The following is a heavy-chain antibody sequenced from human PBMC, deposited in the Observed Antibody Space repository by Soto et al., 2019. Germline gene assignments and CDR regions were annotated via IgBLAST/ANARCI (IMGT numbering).Heavy chain of an antibody. Sequence: PSETLSLTCTVSGGSISSSNYYWGWIRQPPGKGLEWIGSIYYNGSTYYNPSLKSRVTISVDTSKNQFSLKLSSVTAADTAVYYCARHYGDYYYYYGMDVWGQGTTVT. CDR2: IYYNGST. CDR3: ARHYGDYYYYYGMDV. V-gene: IGHV4-39*01. D-gene: IGHD4-17*01. CDR1: GGSISSSNYY. J-gene: IGHJ6*02.